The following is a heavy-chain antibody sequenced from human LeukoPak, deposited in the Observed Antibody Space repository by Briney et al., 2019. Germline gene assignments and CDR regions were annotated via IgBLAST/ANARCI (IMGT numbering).Heavy chain of an antibody. V-gene: IGHV1-69*04. CDR3: ARDPFIAAAGFYAFDI. Sequence: ASVKVSCKASGGTFSSYAISWVRQAPGQGLEWMGRIIPILGIANYAQKFQGRVTITADKSTSTAYMELSSLRSEDTAVYYCARDPFIAAAGFYAFDIWGQGTMVTVSS. CDR2: IIPILGIA. CDR1: GGTFSSYA. D-gene: IGHD6-13*01. J-gene: IGHJ3*02.